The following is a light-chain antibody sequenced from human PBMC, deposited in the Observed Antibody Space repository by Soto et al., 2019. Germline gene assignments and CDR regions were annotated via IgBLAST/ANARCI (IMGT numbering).Light chain of an antibody. J-gene: IGKJ4*01. CDR1: QGIRND. CDR3: LQDNNDPLT. V-gene: IGKV1-6*01. Sequence: AVQMTQSPSSLSASVVDRVTITCQASQGIRNDLGWYQQKPGKAPKLLIYAASRLQSGVPSRFSGSGSGTDFTLTISSLQPEDFATYYCLQDNNDPLTFGGGTKVEIK. CDR2: AAS.